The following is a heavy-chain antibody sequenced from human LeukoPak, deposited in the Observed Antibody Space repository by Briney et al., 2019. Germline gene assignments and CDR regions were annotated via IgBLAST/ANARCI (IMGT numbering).Heavy chain of an antibody. Sequence: AETLSLTCTVSGNSISSYYWSWIRQPPGKGLEWIGRIYTSGSTNYNPSLKNRLTISLNTSKNQFSLNLSSLTAADTAFYYCARETTGLARYFDYWGQGTLVTVSS. J-gene: IGHJ4*02. V-gene: IGHV4-4*07. CDR1: GNSISSYY. D-gene: IGHD4-11*01. CDR3: ARETTGLARYFDY. CDR2: IYTSGST.